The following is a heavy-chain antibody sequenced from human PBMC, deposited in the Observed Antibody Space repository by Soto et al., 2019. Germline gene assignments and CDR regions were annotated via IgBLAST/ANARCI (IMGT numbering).Heavy chain of an antibody. CDR3: ARGTIGVSAFYYYYYYMDV. CDR2: IYYSGST. V-gene: IGHV4-59*08. J-gene: IGHJ6*03. CDR1: GGSISSYY. Sequence: PSETLSLTCTVSGGSISSYYWSWIRQPPGKGLEWIGYIYYSGSTNYNPSLKSRVTISVDTSKNQFFLKLSSVTAADTAVYYCARGTIGVSAFYYYYYYMDVWGKGTTVTVSS. D-gene: IGHD6-13*01.